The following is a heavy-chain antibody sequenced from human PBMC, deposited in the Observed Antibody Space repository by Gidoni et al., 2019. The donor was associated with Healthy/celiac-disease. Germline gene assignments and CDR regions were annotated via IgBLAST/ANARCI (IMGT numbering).Heavy chain of an antibody. Sequence: EVQLVESGGGLVQPGGSLNLSCAASGFTFSGSAMHWVRQASGKGLEWVGRIRSKANSYATAYAASVKGRFTISRDDSKKTADLQMNSLKTEDTAVYYCTSVGGYNPYWGQGTLVTVSS. CDR3: TSVGGYNPY. CDR2: IRSKANSYAT. J-gene: IGHJ4*02. V-gene: IGHV3-73*02. CDR1: GFTFSGSA. D-gene: IGHD5-12*01.